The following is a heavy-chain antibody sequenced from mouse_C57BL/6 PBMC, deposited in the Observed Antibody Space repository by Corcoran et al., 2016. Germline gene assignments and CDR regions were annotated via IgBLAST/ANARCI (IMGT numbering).Heavy chain of an antibody. CDR1: GYTFTTYG. Sequence: QIQLVQSGPELKKPGETVKISCKASGYTFTTYGMSWVKQAPGKGLKWMGWINTYSGVPTYADDFKGRFAFSLETSASTAYLQINNLKNEDTATYFCARSASIYYYLDYWGQGTTLTVSS. V-gene: IGHV9-3*01. CDR3: ARSASIYYYLDY. J-gene: IGHJ2*01. D-gene: IGHD1-1*01. CDR2: INTYSGVP.